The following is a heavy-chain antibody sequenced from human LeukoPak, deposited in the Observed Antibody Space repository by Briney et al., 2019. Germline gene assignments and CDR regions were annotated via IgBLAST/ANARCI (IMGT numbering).Heavy chain of an antibody. J-gene: IGHJ5*02. D-gene: IGHD2-2*01. V-gene: IGHV4-34*01. CDR3: ARGTVVVPAALSPTCFDP. CDR2: INHSGST. CDR1: GGSFSGYY. Sequence: SETLSLTCAVYGGSFSGYYWSWIRQPPGKGLEWIGEINHSGSTNYNPSLKSRVTISVDTSKNQFSLTLSSVNAADTAVYSCARGTVVVPAALSPTCFDPWGQGTLVTVSS.